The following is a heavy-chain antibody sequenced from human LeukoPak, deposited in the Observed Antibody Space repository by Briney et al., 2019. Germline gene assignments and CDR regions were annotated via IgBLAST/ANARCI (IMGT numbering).Heavy chain of an antibody. CDR3: ARDQVVLAAALLNFDY. J-gene: IGHJ4*02. CDR1: VYIFTSYG. V-gene: IGHV1-18*01. CDR2: ISAYNGNT. D-gene: IGHD6-13*01. Sequence: ASVKVSCKASVYIFTSYGISWVRQAPGQGLEWMGWISAYNGNTNYAQKLQGRVTMTTDTSTSTAYMELRSLRSDDTAVYYCARDQVVLAAALLNFDYWGQGTLVTVSS.